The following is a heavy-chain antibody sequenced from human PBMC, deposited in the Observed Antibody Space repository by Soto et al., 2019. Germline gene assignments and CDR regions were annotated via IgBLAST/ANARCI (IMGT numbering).Heavy chain of an antibody. CDR3: AHRRYGSSSFYDWFDP. D-gene: IGHD6-6*01. V-gene: IGHV2-5*02. CDR1: GFSLNTRGVR. Sequence: QITLKESGPPLVKPTQTLTLTCTFSGFSLNTRGVRVGWIRQPPGKALEWLAIISWDDDERYSPSLRSRLTITKDTSKNQVVLTMTDMDPVDTATYYCAHRRYGSSSFYDWFDPWGQGTLVTVSS. J-gene: IGHJ5*02. CDR2: ISWDDDE.